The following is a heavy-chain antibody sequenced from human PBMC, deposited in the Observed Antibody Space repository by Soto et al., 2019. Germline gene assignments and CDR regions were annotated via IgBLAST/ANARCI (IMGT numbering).Heavy chain of an antibody. J-gene: IGHJ1*01. CDR1: GGTFISYA. Sequence: QVQLVQSGAEVKKPGSSVTFSCKASGGTFISYAISWVRQAPGQGLAWLGGIIPIFGTANYAQKFQGRLTITADESTSTAYMELSSLRSEDTAVYYCARHWGFAGSNAEYFQHWGPGTLVTVSS. D-gene: IGHD3-16*01. V-gene: IGHV1-69*12. CDR2: IIPIFGTA. CDR3: ARHWGFAGSNAEYFQH.